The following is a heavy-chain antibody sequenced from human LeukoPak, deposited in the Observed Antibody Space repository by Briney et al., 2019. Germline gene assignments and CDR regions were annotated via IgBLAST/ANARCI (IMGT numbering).Heavy chain of an antibody. D-gene: IGHD3-3*01. J-gene: IGHJ4*02. Sequence: SETLSLTCAVYGVAFSGYYWSWIRQPPGKGLEWIGKINHSGSTYYNPSLESRVTISVDTSKNQFSLKLGSVTAADTAVYYCAREVRFLEWYDYWGQGTLVTVSS. V-gene: IGHV4-34*01. CDR2: INHSGST. CDR1: GVAFSGYY. CDR3: AREVRFLEWYDY.